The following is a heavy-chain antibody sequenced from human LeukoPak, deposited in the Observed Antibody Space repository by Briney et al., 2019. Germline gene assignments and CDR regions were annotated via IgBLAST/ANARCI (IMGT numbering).Heavy chain of an antibody. D-gene: IGHD3-10*01. J-gene: IGHJ6*03. CDR3: ARDMVRGNYYYYMDV. CDR1: GFTFSSYG. V-gene: IGHV3-23*01. CDR2: ISGSGGST. Sequence: PGGSLRLSCAASGFTFSSYGMNWVRQAPGKGLEWVSAISGSGGSTYCADSVKGRFTISRDNAKNSLYLQMNSLRAEDTALYYCARDMVRGNYYYYMDVWGKGTTVTVSS.